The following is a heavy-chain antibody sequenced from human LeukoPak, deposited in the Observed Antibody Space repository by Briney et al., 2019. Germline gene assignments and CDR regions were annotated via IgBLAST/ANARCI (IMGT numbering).Heavy chain of an antibody. V-gene: IGHV4-61*01. Sequence: PSETLSLTCTVSGFSVSSGYYWGWIRQTPGKGLEWIGSVYYNGDTNYNPSLKSRVTISRDTSKNQFSLKLSSVTAADTAVYYCARDATTGDFDYWGQGTLVTVSS. J-gene: IGHJ4*02. CDR2: VYYNGDT. D-gene: IGHD7-27*01. CDR1: GFSVSSGYY. CDR3: ARDATTGDFDY.